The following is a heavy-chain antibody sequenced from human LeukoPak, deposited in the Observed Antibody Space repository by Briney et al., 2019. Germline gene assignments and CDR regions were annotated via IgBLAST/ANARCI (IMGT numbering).Heavy chain of an antibody. CDR2: IYTSGST. CDR3: ARDERVSGSYGP. J-gene: IGHJ5*02. D-gene: IGHD1-26*01. Sequence: PSETLSLTCTVSGGSISSGSYYWSWIRQPAGKGLEWIGRIYTSGSTNYNPSLKSRVTISVDTSKNQFSLKLSSVTAADTAVYYCARDERVSGSYGPWGQGTLVTVSS. V-gene: IGHV4-61*02. CDR1: GGSISSGSYY.